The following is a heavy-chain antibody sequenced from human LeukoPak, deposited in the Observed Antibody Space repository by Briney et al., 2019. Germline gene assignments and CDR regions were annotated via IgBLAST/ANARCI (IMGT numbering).Heavy chain of an antibody. CDR3: AGAYVDTAMVGFDY. D-gene: IGHD5-18*01. Sequence: PSETLSLTCAVSGGSISSSNWWSWVRQPPGKGLEWIGEIYHSGSTNYNPSLKSRVTISVDKSKNQFSLKLSSVTAADTAVYYCAGAYVDTAMVGFDYWGQGTLVTVSS. V-gene: IGHV4-4*02. J-gene: IGHJ4*02. CDR1: GGSISSSNW. CDR2: IYHSGST.